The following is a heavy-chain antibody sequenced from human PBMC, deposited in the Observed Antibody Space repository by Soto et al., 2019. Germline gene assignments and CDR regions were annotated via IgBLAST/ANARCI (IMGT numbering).Heavy chain of an antibody. CDR3: ASGWFGEFVYQFDY. D-gene: IGHD3-10*01. J-gene: IGHJ4*02. CDR2: ISAYNGNT. CDR1: GYTFTSYG. V-gene: IGHV1-18*01. Sequence: QVQLVQSGAEVKKPGASVKVSCKPSGYTFTSYGITWVRQAPGQGLEWMGWISAYNGNTNYAQKFQGRVTMTTDTSKSRAYMALRSLGSGDTAVYYCASGWFGEFVYQFDYWGQGTPVTVSS.